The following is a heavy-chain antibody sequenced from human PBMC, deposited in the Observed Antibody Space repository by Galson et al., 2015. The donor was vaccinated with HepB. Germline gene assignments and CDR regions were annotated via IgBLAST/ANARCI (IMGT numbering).Heavy chain of an antibody. CDR1: GFTFSSYG. CDR3: AKGQYYDFWSGRYYYMDV. J-gene: IGHJ6*03. V-gene: IGHV3-30*18. Sequence: SLRLSCAASGFTFSSYGMHWVRQAPGKGLEWMAVISYDGSNKYYADSVKGRFTISRDNSKNTLYLQMNSLRAEDTAVYYCAKGQYYDFWSGRYYYMDVWGKGTTVTVSS. CDR2: ISYDGSNK. D-gene: IGHD3-3*01.